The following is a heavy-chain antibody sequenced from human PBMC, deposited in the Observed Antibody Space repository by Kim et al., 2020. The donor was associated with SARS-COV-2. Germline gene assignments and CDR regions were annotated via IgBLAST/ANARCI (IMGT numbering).Heavy chain of an antibody. CDR1: GGSISSSSYY. J-gene: IGHJ4*02. CDR3: ARLSPSFYGGKFPGEGSPPFDY. Sequence: SQTLSLTCTVSGGSISSSSYYWGWIRQPPGKGLEWIGSIYYSGSTYYNPSLKSRVTISVDTSKNQFSLKLSSVTAADTAVYYCARLSPSFYGGKFPGEGSPPFDYWGQGTLVTVSS. CDR2: IYYSGST. V-gene: IGHV4-39*01. D-gene: IGHD2-15*01.